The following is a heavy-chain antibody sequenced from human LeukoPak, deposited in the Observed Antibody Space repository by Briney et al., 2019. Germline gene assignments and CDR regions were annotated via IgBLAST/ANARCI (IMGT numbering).Heavy chain of an antibody. V-gene: IGHV1-24*01. CDR3: ARVVSYYYDSSGYANDAFDI. J-gene: IGHJ3*02. Sequence: ASVKVSCKVSGYTLTELSMHWARQAPGKGLEWMGGFDPEDGETIYAQKFQGRVTMTRNTSISTAYMELSSLRSEDTAVYYCARVVSYYYDSSGYANDAFDIWGQGTMVTVSS. CDR1: GYTLTELS. D-gene: IGHD3-22*01. CDR2: FDPEDGET.